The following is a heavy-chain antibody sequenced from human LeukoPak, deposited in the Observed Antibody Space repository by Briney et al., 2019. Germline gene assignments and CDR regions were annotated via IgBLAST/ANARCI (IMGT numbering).Heavy chain of an antibody. J-gene: IGHJ4*02. CDR1: GGSISSYY. CDR2: FYYSGSS. Sequence: SETLSLTCTVSGGSISSYYWSWLRQPPGKGLEWIGYFYYSGSSSYNPSLKSRVTISVDTSKNQFSLKLNSVTAADTAVYYCARAARYYYDSSGYEPFDYWGQGTLVTVSS. V-gene: IGHV4-59*12. CDR3: ARAARYYYDSSGYEPFDY. D-gene: IGHD3-22*01.